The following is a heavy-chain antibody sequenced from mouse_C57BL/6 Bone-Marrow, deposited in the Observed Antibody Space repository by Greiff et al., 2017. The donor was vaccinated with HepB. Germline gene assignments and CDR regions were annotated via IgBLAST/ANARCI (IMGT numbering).Heavy chain of an antibody. Sequence: VKLVESGAELARPGASVKLSCKASGYTFTSYGISWVKQRTGQGLEWIGEIYPRSGNTYYNEKFKGKATLTADKSSSTAYMELRSLTSEDSAVYFCARNGYYFDYWGQGTTLTVSS. CDR2: IYPRSGNT. CDR1: GYTFTSYG. V-gene: IGHV1-81*01. CDR3: ARNGYYFDY. J-gene: IGHJ2*01. D-gene: IGHD1-1*01.